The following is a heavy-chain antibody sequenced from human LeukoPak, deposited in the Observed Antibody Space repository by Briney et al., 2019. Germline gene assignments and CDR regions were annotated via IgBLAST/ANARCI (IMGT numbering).Heavy chain of an antibody. V-gene: IGHV3-23*01. Sequence: GGSLRLSCAASGFTFSSYAMIWVRQAPGKGLEWVSGISGSDGTTFYADSVKGRFTISRDNSKNTLYLQMNSLRAEDTAVYYCAKKDYSDTSGSDYWGQGTPVTVSS. J-gene: IGHJ4*02. CDR1: GFTFSSYA. CDR2: ISGSDGTT. D-gene: IGHD3-22*01. CDR3: AKKDYSDTSGSDY.